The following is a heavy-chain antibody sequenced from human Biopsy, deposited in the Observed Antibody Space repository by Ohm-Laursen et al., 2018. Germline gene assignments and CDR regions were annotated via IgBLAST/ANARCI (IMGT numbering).Heavy chain of an antibody. CDR3: ARDRGYYSDRTVPGYFDL. Sequence: GTLSLTCTVSGDSISSYYWSWIRQPPGKGLQWIGYVYYTGSTDYSPSLQSRVTISVDTSKNHFSLRLRSVTPADTAIYYCARDRGYYSDRTVPGYFDLWGRGTLVTVSS. D-gene: IGHD3-22*01. CDR2: VYYTGST. V-gene: IGHV4-59*01. J-gene: IGHJ2*01. CDR1: GDSISSYY.